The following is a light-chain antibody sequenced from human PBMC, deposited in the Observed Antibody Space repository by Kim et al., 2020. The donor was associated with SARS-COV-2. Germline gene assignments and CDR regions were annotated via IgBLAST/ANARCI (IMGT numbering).Light chain of an antibody. CDR3: QQYGNWPIT. Sequence: EIMMTQSPTTLCVSPGERATLSCRASQSVGSNLAWYQQKPGQAPRLLIYGASTRATGIPARFIGSGSGREFTLTISSLQSEDFAVYYCQQYGNWPITFGQGTRREIK. V-gene: IGKV3-15*01. CDR1: QSVGSN. CDR2: GAS. J-gene: IGKJ5*01.